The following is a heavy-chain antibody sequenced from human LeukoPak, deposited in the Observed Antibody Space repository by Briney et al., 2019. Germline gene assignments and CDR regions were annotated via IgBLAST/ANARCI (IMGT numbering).Heavy chain of an antibody. D-gene: IGHD5-18*01. CDR3: ARQLSYFDY. J-gene: IGHJ4*02. Sequence: PSEALSLTCAVYGGSFSGYYWSWIRQPPGKGLEWIGEINHSGSTNYNPSLKSRVTISVDTSKNQFSLKLSSVTAADTAVYYCARQLSYFDYWGQGTLVTVSS. CDR1: GGSFSGYY. V-gene: IGHV4-34*01. CDR2: INHSGST.